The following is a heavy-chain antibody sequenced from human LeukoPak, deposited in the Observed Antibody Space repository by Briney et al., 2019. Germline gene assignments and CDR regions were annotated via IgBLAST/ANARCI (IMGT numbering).Heavy chain of an antibody. J-gene: IGHJ4*02. V-gene: IGHV3-30-3*01. CDR1: GFTFSSHA. Sequence: GGSLRLSCAASGFTFSSHAMHWVRQAPGKGLEWVAVISYDGSNKYYADSVKGRFTISRDNSKNTLYLQMNSLRAEDTAVYYCARGFDYWGQGTLVTVSS. CDR3: ARGFDY. CDR2: ISYDGSNK.